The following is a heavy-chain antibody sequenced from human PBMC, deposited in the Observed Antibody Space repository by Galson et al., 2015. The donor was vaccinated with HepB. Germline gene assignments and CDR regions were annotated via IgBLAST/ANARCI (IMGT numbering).Heavy chain of an antibody. J-gene: IGHJ6*02. V-gene: IGHV1-69*02. Sequence: SVKVSCKASGGTFNNYTINWVRQAPGQGLEWMGRIIPILGIANYAQNFQGTVTTTADKSTSTAYMELSSLRSEDTAVYYRARGGDGYNFWAGLRIMDVWGQGTTVTVSS. D-gene: IGHD5-24*01. CDR3: ARGGDGYNFWAGLRIMDV. CDR2: IIPILGIA. CDR1: GGTFNNYT.